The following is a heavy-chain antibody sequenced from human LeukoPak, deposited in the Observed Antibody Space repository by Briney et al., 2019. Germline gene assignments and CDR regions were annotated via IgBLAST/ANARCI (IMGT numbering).Heavy chain of an antibody. CDR1: GFSFSSYS. CDR3: ARGGTFGVDRNDY. Sequence: GGSLRLSCAASGFSFSSYSMTWARQAPGKGLEWVSSIPAKRSYLYYADSVKGRFTISRDNAKNSLYLEMNSLRAEDTAVYYCARGGTFGVDRNDYWGQGTLVTVSS. CDR2: IPAKRSYL. J-gene: IGHJ4*02. D-gene: IGHD3-3*01. V-gene: IGHV3-21*01.